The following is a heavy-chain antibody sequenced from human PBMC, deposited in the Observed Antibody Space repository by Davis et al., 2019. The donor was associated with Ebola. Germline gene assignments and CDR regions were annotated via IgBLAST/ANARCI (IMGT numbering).Heavy chain of an antibody. CDR1: GFTFDDYA. Sequence: GESLKISCAASGFTFDDYAMHWVRQAPGKGLEWVSLISGDGGSTYYADSVKGRFTISRDNSKNSLYLQMNSLRAEDTAVYYCARTIAVAGTGLLGAFDIWGQGTMVTVSS. V-gene: IGHV3-43*02. J-gene: IGHJ3*02. CDR2: ISGDGGST. CDR3: ARTIAVAGTGLLGAFDI. D-gene: IGHD6-19*01.